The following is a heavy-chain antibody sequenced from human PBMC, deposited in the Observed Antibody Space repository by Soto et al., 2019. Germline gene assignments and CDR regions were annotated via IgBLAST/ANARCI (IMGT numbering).Heavy chain of an antibody. V-gene: IGHV3-30-3*01. CDR2: ISYDGSNK. J-gene: IGHJ6*02. Sequence: PGGALRLSCAAAGFTFSSYAMHWVRQAPGKGLEWVAVISYDGSNKYYADSVKGRFTISRDNSKNTLYLQMNSLRAEDTAVYYCARELYCSSTSCSPYYYYGMDVWGQGTTVTVSS. CDR3: ARELYCSSTSCSPYYYYGMDV. CDR1: GFTFSSYA. D-gene: IGHD2-2*01.